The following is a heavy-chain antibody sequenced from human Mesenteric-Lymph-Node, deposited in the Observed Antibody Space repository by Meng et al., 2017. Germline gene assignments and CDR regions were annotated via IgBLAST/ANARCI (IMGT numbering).Heavy chain of an antibody. CDR1: GFTFNTFE. Sequence: GGSLRLSCAASGFTFNTFEMTWVRQAPGKGLEWVAFISSGGLDTYYADSMEGRFTVSRDNSKSTLFLEVNRLRAEDTAVYYCVKGGWLDYWGQGTLVTVSS. J-gene: IGHJ4*02. V-gene: IGHV3-23*01. CDR2: ISSGGLDT. D-gene: IGHD6-19*01. CDR3: VKGGWLDY.